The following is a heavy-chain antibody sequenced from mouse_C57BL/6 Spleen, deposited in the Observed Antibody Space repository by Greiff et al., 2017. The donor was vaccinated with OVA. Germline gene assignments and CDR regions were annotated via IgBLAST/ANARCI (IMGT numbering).Heavy chain of an antibody. J-gene: IGHJ1*03. Sequence: EVKLMESGGDLVKPGGSLKLSCAASGFTFSSYGMSWVRQTPDKRLEWVATISSGGSYTYYPDSVKGRFTISRDNAKNTLYLQMSSLKSEDTAMYYCARHGTTVVEGYWYFDVWGTGTTVTVSS. CDR2: ISSGGSYT. V-gene: IGHV5-6*01. CDR3: ARHGTTVVEGYWYFDV. CDR1: GFTFSSYG. D-gene: IGHD1-1*01.